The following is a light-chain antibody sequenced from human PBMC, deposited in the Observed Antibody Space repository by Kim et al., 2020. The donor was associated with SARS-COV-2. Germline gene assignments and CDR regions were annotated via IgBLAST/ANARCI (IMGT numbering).Light chain of an antibody. CDR2: TTA. CDR1: QSIGTH. V-gene: IGKV1-39*01. J-gene: IGKJ1*01. Sequence: ATLGDKVTSSCRASQSIGTHLNWVKQKSGKAPNRLIYTTANLQSGVPSRFSGSGSGTDFTLTISSLQTEEFATYYCQQSYSAPWTFGQGTKVDIK. CDR3: QQSYSAPWT.